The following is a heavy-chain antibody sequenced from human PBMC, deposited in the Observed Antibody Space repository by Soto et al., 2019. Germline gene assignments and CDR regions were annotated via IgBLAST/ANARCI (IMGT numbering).Heavy chain of an antibody. CDR3: SHRPRVSVLASHKFWYFVL. CDR2: IYLDDDR. CDR1: VFSLSTSGVG. Sequence: QITLKVSGPTLVKPTQTLTLTCTFSVFSLSTSGVGVGWIRHPPGKSVMWLALIYLDDDRRYSSSLKSSLTITKDTSKSQVVNTMTNMDPVDTPTYCCSHRPRVSVLASHKFWYFVLWRRCTLVTLSS. J-gene: IGHJ2*01. V-gene: IGHV2-5*02.